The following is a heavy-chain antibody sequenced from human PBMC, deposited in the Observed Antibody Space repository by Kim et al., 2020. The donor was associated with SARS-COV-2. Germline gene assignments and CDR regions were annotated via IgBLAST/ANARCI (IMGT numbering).Heavy chain of an antibody. CDR2: FDPEDGET. CDR1: GYTLTELS. CDR3: ATDLINVAHYDFWSGLPDFDY. J-gene: IGHJ4*02. V-gene: IGHV1-24*01. D-gene: IGHD3-3*01. Sequence: ASVKVSCKVSGYTLTELSMHWVRQAPGKGLEWMGGFDPEDGETIYAQKFQGRVTMTEDTSTDTAYMELSSLRSEDTAVYYCATDLINVAHYDFWSGLPDFDYWGQGTLVTVSS.